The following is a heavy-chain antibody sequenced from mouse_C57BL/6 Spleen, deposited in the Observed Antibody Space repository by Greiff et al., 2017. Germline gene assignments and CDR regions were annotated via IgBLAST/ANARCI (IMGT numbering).Heavy chain of an antibody. CDR3: AKSITTVVAHYAMDY. J-gene: IGHJ4*01. CDR2: IWRGGST. V-gene: IGHV2-5*01. Sequence: QVQLKESGPGLVQPSQSLSITCTVSGFSLTSYGVHWVRQSPGKGLEWLGVIWRGGSTDYNAAFMSRLSITKDNSKSQVFFKMNSLQADDTAIYYCAKSITTVVAHYAMDYWGQGTSVTVSS. D-gene: IGHD1-1*01. CDR1: GFSLTSYG.